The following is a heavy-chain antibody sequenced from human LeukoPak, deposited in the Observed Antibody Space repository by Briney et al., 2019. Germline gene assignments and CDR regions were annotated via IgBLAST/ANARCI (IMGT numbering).Heavy chain of an antibody. V-gene: IGHV3-23*01. D-gene: IGHD2-2*01. J-gene: IGHJ4*02. Sequence: PGGTLRLSCAASGFTFSSYAMSWVRQAPGRGLEWVSSISGSGGDTFYAGSVKGRFTISRDDSKKTLFLQRISLRVDDTAIYYCAKVGGSSCYGQSDYWGQGTLVTVSS. CDR1: GFTFSSYA. CDR2: ISGSGGDT. CDR3: AKVGGSSCYGQSDY.